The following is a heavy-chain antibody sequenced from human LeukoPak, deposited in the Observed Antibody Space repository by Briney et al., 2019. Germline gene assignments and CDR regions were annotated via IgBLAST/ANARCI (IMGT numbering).Heavy chain of an antibody. D-gene: IGHD3-22*01. J-gene: IGHJ4*02. Sequence: ASVKVSCKASGGTFSSYTISWVRQAPGQGLEWMGGIIPNFGTANYAQKFQGRVTITADESTSTAYMELSSLRSEDTAAYYCARGLYYYDSSGYAKYFDYWGQGTLVTVSS. CDR1: GGTFSSYT. CDR2: IIPNFGTA. CDR3: ARGLYYYDSSGYAKYFDY. V-gene: IGHV1-69*13.